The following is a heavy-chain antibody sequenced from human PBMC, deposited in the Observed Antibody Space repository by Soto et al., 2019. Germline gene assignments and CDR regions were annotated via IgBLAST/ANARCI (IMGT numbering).Heavy chain of an antibody. Sequence: GGSLRLSCASSGFTFSSYWMHLVRQAPGKGLEWVSAISGSGGSTYYADSVKGRFTISRDNSKNTLYLQMNSLRAEDTAVYYCAKDHVAVAVDYYYYGMDVWGQGTTVTVSS. V-gene: IGHV3-23*01. CDR2: ISGSGGST. CDR1: GFTFSSYW. D-gene: IGHD6-19*01. CDR3: AKDHVAVAVDYYYYGMDV. J-gene: IGHJ6*02.